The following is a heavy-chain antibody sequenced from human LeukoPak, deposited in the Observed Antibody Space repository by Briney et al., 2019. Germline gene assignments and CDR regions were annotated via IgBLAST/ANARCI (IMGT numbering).Heavy chain of an antibody. D-gene: IGHD6-13*01. CDR2: IYSGGST. CDR1: GFTVSSNY. CDR3: ARVQGEAAAGNFYYYYYYMDV. Sequence: GGSLRLSCAASGFTVSSNYMSWVRQAPGKGLEWVSVIYSGGSTYYADSVKGRFTISRDNSKNTLYLQMNSLRAEDTAVYYCARVQGEAAAGNFYYYYYYMDVWGKGTTVTVSS. V-gene: IGHV3-53*01. J-gene: IGHJ6*03.